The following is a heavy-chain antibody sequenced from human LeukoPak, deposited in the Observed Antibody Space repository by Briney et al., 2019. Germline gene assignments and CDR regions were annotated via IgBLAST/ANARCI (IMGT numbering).Heavy chain of an antibody. D-gene: IGHD3-10*01. CDR3: ARAGITMVRGVIITKYYFDY. V-gene: IGHV1-18*01. J-gene: IGHJ4*02. Sequence: ASVKVSCKASGYTFTSYGISWVRQAPGQGLEWMGWISPYNGNTNYAQKLQGRVTMTTDTSTSTAYMELRSLRSDDTAVYYCARAGITMVRGVIITKYYFDYWGQGTLVTVSS. CDR2: ISPYNGNT. CDR1: GYTFTSYG.